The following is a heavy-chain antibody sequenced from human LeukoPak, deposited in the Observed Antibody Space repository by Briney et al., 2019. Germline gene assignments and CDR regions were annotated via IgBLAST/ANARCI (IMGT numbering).Heavy chain of an antibody. CDR2: INHSGST. Sequence: PETLSLTCAVYGGSFSGYYWSWIRQPPGKGLEWIGEINHSGSTNYNPSLKSRVTISVDTSKNQFSLKLSSVTAADTAVYYCASSGRDYYGMDVWGQGTTVTVSS. D-gene: IGHD6-19*01. CDR3: ASSGRDYYGMDV. CDR1: GGSFSGYY. V-gene: IGHV4-34*01. J-gene: IGHJ6*02.